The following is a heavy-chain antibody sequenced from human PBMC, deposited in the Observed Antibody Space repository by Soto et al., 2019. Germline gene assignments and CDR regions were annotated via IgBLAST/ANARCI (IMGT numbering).Heavy chain of an antibody. CDR1: GGSFSGYY. Sequence: QVQLQQWGAGLLKPSETLSLTCAVYGGSFSGYYWSWIRQPPGKGLEWIGEINHSGSTNYNPSLKSRVTLSVDTSKNQFSLKLSSVTAADTAVYYCARGHHGDYVGFDYWGQGTLVTVSS. CDR3: ARGHHGDYVGFDY. D-gene: IGHD4-17*01. V-gene: IGHV4-34*01. CDR2: INHSGST. J-gene: IGHJ4*02.